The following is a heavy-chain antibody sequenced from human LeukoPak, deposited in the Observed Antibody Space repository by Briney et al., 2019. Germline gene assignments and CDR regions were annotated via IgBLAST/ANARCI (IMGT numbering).Heavy chain of an antibody. Sequence: WETLSLTCTVSGGSISRYYWSWIRQPPGKGLEWSGYIYYSGSTNYNPSLKSRVTISVDTSKNQFSLKLSSVTAADTAVYYCARGESPYGSGSYFGYWGQGTLVTVSS. V-gene: IGHV4-59*01. D-gene: IGHD3-10*01. CDR3: ARGESPYGSGSYFGY. CDR1: GGSISRYY. J-gene: IGHJ4*02. CDR2: IYYSGST.